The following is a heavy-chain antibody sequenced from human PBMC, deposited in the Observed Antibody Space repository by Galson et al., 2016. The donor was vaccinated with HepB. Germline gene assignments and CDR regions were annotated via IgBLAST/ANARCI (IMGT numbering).Heavy chain of an antibody. Sequence: SLRLSCAGSGFTFGSFAMTWVRQGPGMGLEWVSSISGSGTRAFYADSVKGRFTVSRDNSENKLYLQLNSLRVEDTAVYYCAKDRMETYYGAGSYYKQWGQGTPVTVSS. CDR2: ISGSGTRA. D-gene: IGHD3-10*01. CDR1: GFTFGSFA. V-gene: IGHV3-23*01. CDR3: AKDRMETYYGAGSYYKQ. J-gene: IGHJ4*02.